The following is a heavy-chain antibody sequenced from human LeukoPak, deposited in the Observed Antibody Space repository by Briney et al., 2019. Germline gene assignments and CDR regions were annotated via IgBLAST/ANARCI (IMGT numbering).Heavy chain of an antibody. D-gene: IGHD2-2*01. Sequence: PSETLSLTCTVSGGSVSSGSYYWSWVRQPPGKGLEWIGYIYYSGSTNYNLPLKSRVTISVDTSKNQFSLKLSSVTAADTAVYYCARGRVVVPAPDDYWGQGTLVTVSS. J-gene: IGHJ4*02. CDR2: IYYSGST. CDR1: GGSVSSGSYY. V-gene: IGHV4-61*01. CDR3: ARGRVVVPAPDDY.